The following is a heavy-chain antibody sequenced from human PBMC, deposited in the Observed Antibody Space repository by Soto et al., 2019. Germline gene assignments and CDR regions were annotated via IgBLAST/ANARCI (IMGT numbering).Heavy chain of an antibody. Sequence: EVQLVESGGGLVKPGGSLRLSCAASGFTFSSYSMNWVRQAPGKGLEWVSSISSSSSYIYYADSVKGRFTISRDNAKNSLNLQMNSLRAEDTAVYYCARDTQWLDSGQIDYWGQGTLVTVSS. J-gene: IGHJ4*02. CDR3: ARDTQWLDSGQIDY. V-gene: IGHV3-21*01. D-gene: IGHD6-19*01. CDR2: ISSSSSYI. CDR1: GFTFSSYS.